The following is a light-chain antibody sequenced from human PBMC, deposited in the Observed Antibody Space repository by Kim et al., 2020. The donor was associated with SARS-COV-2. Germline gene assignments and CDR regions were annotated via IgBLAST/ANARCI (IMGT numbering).Light chain of an antibody. Sequence: DIQMTQSPSTLAASVGDRVTITCRASQSISSHLAWFQQKPGRAPKLLIYDASSLETGVPPRFSGSGSGTDFTLTINSLQTDDLATYYCHQYSSYSTFGQGTKVEIK. CDR1: QSISSH. V-gene: IGKV1-5*01. J-gene: IGKJ1*01. CDR2: DAS. CDR3: HQYSSYST.